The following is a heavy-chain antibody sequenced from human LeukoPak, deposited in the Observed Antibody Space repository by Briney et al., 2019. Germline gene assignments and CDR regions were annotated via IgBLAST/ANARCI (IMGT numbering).Heavy chain of an antibody. Sequence: SETLSLTCTVPGGSISSYYWSWIRQPPGKGLEWIGYIYYSGSTNYNPSLKSRVTISVDTSKNQFSLKLSSVTAADTAVYYCARDSSYSSSWYVGYYGMDVWGKGTTVTVSS. D-gene: IGHD6-13*01. CDR3: ARDSSYSSSWYVGYYGMDV. V-gene: IGHV4-59*01. J-gene: IGHJ6*04. CDR2: IYYSGST. CDR1: GGSISSYY.